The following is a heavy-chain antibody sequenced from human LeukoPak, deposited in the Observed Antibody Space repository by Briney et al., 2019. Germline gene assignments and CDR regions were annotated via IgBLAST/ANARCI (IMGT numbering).Heavy chain of an antibody. Sequence: SVKVSCKASGDAFSTYVFTWVRQAPGQGLEWMGRIIPIVNMVDYAEEFQGRVSITADKSTSTAYMEVSGLRSEDTAVYYCARDLPPHNYYDSSGNWFDPWGQGTLVTVSS. V-gene: IGHV1-69*04. CDR2: IIPIVNMV. J-gene: IGHJ5*02. D-gene: IGHD3-22*01. CDR3: ARDLPPHNYYDSSGNWFDP. CDR1: GDAFSTYV.